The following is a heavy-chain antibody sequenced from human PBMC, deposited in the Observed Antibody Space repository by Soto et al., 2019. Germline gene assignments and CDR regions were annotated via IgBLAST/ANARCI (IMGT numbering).Heavy chain of an antibody. D-gene: IGHD1-20*01. J-gene: IGHJ4*02. CDR2: INHSGST. Sequence: SETLSLTCAVYGGSFSGYYWSWIRQPPGKGLEWIGEINHSGSTNYNPSLKSRVTISVDTSKNQFSLKLSSVTAADTAVYYCARGINLTAPFDYWGQGTLVTVSS. CDR3: ARGINLTAPFDY. V-gene: IGHV4-34*01. CDR1: GGSFSGYY.